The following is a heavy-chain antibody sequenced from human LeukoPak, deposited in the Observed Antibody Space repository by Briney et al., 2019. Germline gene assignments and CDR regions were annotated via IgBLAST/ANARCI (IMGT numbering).Heavy chain of an antibody. CDR1: GDSISSGDYY. Sequence: SETLSLTCTVSGDSISSGDYYWSWIRQPAGKGLEWIGRISSSESTNYNPSLKSRVTISVDTSKNQFSLKLSSVTAADTAVYFCARGPYSYDSSGAFDIWGQGTMVTVSS. V-gene: IGHV4-61*02. J-gene: IGHJ3*02. CDR2: ISSSEST. D-gene: IGHD3-22*01. CDR3: ARGPYSYDSSGAFDI.